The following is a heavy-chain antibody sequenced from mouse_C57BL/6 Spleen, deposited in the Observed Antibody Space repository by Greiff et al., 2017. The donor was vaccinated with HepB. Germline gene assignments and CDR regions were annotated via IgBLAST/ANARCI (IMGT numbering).Heavy chain of an antibody. J-gene: IGHJ3*01. CDR1: GYTFTSYW. Sequence: VQLQQSGAELVRPGTSVKLSCKASGYTFTSYWMHWVKQRPGQGLEWIGVIDPSDSYTNYNQKFKGKATLTVDTSSSTAYMQLSSLTSEDSAVYYCARGSNWLAYWGQGTLVTVSA. CDR2: IDPSDSYT. D-gene: IGHD2-5*01. CDR3: ARGSNWLAY. V-gene: IGHV1-59*01.